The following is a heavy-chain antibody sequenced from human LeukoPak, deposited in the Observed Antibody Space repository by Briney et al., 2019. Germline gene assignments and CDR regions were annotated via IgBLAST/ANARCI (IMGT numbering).Heavy chain of an antibody. Sequence: GGSLRLSCAASGSTFSNAWMSWVRQAPGKGLEWVGRIKSKTDGGTTDYAAPMKGRSTISRDDSKNTLYLQMNSLKTEDTAVYYCTTDPSSSWYGEYFQHWGQGTLVTVSS. D-gene: IGHD6-13*01. J-gene: IGHJ1*01. CDR3: TTDPSSSWYGEYFQH. V-gene: IGHV3-15*01. CDR2: IKSKTDGGTT. CDR1: GSTFSNAW.